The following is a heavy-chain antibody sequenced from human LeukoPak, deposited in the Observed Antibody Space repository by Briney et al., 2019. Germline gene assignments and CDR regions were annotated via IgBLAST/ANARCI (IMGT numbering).Heavy chain of an antibody. D-gene: IGHD2-15*01. CDR1: GGSFSGYY. CDR3: ARGVVAATFDY. V-gene: IGHV4-34*01. Sequence: SETLSLTCAVYGGSFSGYYWSWVRQPPGKGLEWIGEINHSGSTNYNPSLKSRVTISVDTSKNQFSLKLSSVTAADTAVYYCARGVVAATFDYWGQGTLVTVSS. CDR2: INHSGST. J-gene: IGHJ4*02.